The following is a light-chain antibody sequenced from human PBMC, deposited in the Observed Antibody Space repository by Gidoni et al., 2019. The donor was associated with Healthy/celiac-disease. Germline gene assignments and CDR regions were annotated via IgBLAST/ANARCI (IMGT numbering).Light chain of an antibody. CDR2: LGS. V-gene: IGKV2-28*01. CDR3: MQALQTPWT. J-gene: IGKJ1*01. Sequence: EIVMTQSPLSLPVTPGEPASISCMSSQSLLHSNGYNYLDWYLQKPGQSPQLLIYLGSNRASGVPDRFSGSGSGTDFTLKISRVEAEDVGVYYCMQALQTPWTFGQGTKVEIK. CDR1: QSLLHSNGYNY.